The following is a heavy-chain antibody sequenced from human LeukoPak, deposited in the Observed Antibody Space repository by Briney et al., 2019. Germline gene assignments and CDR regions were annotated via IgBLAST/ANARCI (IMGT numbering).Heavy chain of an antibody. CDR3: VRGSSDWNGMDV. CDR2: IHIDENRK. CDR1: GFTFSNHW. D-gene: IGHD6-19*01. V-gene: IGHV3-74*01. J-gene: IGHJ6*02. Sequence: PGGSLRLSCAASGFTFSNHWMHWVRQVPGKGPVSVSRIHIDENRKTYADSVKGRFTISRDNAKNTLYLQMNSLRVEDTAVYYCVRGSSDWNGMDVWVQGTTVTVSS.